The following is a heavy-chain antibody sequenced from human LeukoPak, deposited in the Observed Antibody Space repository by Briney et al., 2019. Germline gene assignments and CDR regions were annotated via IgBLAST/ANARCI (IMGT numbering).Heavy chain of an antibody. Sequence: SETLSLTCTVSGVSISGYYWTWIRQPPGEALEYIGCIYYTGSTNYNPSLNSRVTISVDTSKNQFALKLSSVTAADTAVYYCARVVGGVGLDYWGQGTLVTVSS. CDR2: IYYTGST. CDR3: ARVVGGVGLDY. V-gene: IGHV4-59*01. D-gene: IGHD3-16*01. J-gene: IGHJ4*02. CDR1: GVSISGYY.